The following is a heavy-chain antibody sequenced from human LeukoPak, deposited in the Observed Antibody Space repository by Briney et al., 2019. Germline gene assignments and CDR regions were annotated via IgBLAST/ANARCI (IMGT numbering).Heavy chain of an antibody. Sequence: PGGSLTLSCAASGFTVSNNYMSWVRQAPGKGLKWVSVIYSGGSTYYRDSVKGRFTISRDNAKNSLYLQMNSLRAEDTAVYYCASASYYYYMDVWGKGTTVTVSS. CDR2: IYSGGST. CDR1: GFTVSNNY. CDR3: ASASYYYYMDV. J-gene: IGHJ6*03. V-gene: IGHV3-53*01.